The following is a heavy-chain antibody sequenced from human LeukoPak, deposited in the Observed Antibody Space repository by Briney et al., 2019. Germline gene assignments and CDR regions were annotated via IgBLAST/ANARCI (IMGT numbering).Heavy chain of an antibody. J-gene: IGHJ4*02. V-gene: IGHV4-39*07. CDR2: IYYSGST. Sequence: SETLSLTCTVSGGSISSSSYYWGWIRQPPGKGLEWIGSIYYSGSTYYNPSLKSRVTISVDTSKNQFSLKLSPVTAADTAVYYCARVARIGLWLHPYCWGQGTLVTVSS. CDR3: ARVARIGLWLHPYC. D-gene: IGHD5-24*01. CDR1: GGSISSSSYY.